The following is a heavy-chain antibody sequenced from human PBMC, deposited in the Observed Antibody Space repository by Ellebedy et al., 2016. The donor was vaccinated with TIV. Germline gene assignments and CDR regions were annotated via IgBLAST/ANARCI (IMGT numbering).Heavy chain of an antibody. V-gene: IGHV3-74*01. CDR1: GFTFSSYW. CDR2: INSDGSST. D-gene: IGHD6-6*01. CDR3: ATGRLVLDY. Sequence: HTGGSLRLXXAASGFTFSSYWMHWVRQAPGKGLVWVSRINSDGSSTSYADFVKGRFTISRDNAKNTLYLQMNSLRAEDTAVYYCATGRLVLDYWGQGTLVTVSS. J-gene: IGHJ4*02.